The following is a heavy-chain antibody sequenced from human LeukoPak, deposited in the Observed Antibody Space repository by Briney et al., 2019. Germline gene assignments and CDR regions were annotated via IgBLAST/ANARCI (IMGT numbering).Heavy chain of an antibody. Sequence: SETLSLTCTVSGGSISSYYWSWIRQPPGKGLEWIGYIYYSGSTNYNPSLRSRLTISVDTSKNQFSLKLSSVTAADTGVYYCARHWMTVDPYWYFDLWGRGTLVTVSS. CDR2: IYYSGST. V-gene: IGHV4-59*08. D-gene: IGHD6-19*01. CDR1: GGSISSYY. CDR3: ARHWMTVDPYWYFDL. J-gene: IGHJ2*01.